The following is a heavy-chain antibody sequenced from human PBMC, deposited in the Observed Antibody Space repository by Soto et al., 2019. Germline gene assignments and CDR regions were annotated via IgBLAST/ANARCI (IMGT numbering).Heavy chain of an antibody. D-gene: IGHD3-22*01. Sequence: GGSLRLSCAASGFGFSRYWMSWVRQAPGKGLEWVANIKQDGSEKYYVDSVKGRFTVSRDIAKNSLYLQMNSLRAEDTAVYFCARVRVGNYDSSGYFYHGYDSWGQGT. J-gene: IGHJ4*02. V-gene: IGHV3-7*01. CDR3: ARVRVGNYDSSGYFYHGYDS. CDR1: GFGFSRYW. CDR2: IKQDGSEK.